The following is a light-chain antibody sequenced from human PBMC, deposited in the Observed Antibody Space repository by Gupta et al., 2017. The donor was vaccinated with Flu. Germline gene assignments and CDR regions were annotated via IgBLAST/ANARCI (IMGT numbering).Light chain of an antibody. V-gene: IGKV1-39*01. CDR3: QQSYSTHWT. CDR2: AAS. J-gene: IGKJ1*01. Sequence: PSSLSASVGDRVTITCRASQSISNYLNWYQQKPGKAPKFLIYAASSLQSGVPSRFSGSGSGTDFTPTISSLQPEDFATYYCQQSYSTHWTFGQGTKVEIK. CDR1: QSISNY.